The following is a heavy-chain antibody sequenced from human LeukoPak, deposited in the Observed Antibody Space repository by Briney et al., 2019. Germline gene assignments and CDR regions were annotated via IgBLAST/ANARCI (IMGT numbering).Heavy chain of an antibody. CDR2: ISSSSSYI. J-gene: IGHJ4*02. Sequence: PGGSLRLSCAASGFTFSSYSMNWVRQAPGKGLEWVSSISSSSSYIYYADSVKGRFTISRDNAKNSLYLQMNSLRAEDTAVYYCARDHVSMVRGVINYWGQGTLVTVSS. V-gene: IGHV3-21*01. D-gene: IGHD3-10*01. CDR3: ARDHVSMVRGVINY. CDR1: GFTFSSYS.